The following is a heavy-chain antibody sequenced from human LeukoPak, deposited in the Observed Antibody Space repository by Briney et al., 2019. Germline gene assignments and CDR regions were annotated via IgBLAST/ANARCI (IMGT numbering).Heavy chain of an antibody. CDR2: IRSKPYGGTT. Sequence: GGSLRLSCSGSGFTLGDYVMNWFRQAPGKGREWVVFIRSKPYGGTTEYDASVKGRFIISRDDSNSIDYLQMNSLNTEHTAVYYCYRAEPGRSDGSGHGGFDYWGQGTLVTVSS. CDR1: GFTLGDYV. V-gene: IGHV3-49*03. J-gene: IGHJ4*02. CDR3: YRAEPGRSDGSGHGGFDY. D-gene: IGHD3-10*01.